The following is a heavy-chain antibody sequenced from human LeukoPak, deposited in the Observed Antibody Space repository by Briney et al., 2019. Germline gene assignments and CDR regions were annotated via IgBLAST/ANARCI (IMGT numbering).Heavy chain of an antibody. Sequence: SATLSLTRTVSGGSISNGGYYWSWLRPHPGKGLECLGHIYNSGSTYYNPSLKSRINVSIDTSESQFSLSLSSVTAADTAVYYCARGVVPGAVVGFDPWGQGTLVTVSS. V-gene: IGHV4-31*03. CDR3: ARGVVPGAVVGFDP. J-gene: IGHJ5*02. D-gene: IGHD2-2*01. CDR1: GGSISNGGYY. CDR2: IYNSGST.